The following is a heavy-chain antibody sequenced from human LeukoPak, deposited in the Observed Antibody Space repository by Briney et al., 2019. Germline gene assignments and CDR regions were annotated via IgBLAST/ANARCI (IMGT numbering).Heavy chain of an antibody. CDR2: ISSNGGST. J-gene: IGHJ4*02. CDR1: GLTFSSYA. D-gene: IGHD3-22*01. CDR3: ARGYYYDSSGYSDYFGY. Sequence: GGSLRLSCAASGLTFSSYAMHWVRQAPGKGLEYVSAISSNGGSTYYANSVEGRFTISRDNSKNTLYLQMGSLRAEDMAVYYCARGYYYDSSGYSDYFGYWGQGTLVTVSS. V-gene: IGHV3-64*01.